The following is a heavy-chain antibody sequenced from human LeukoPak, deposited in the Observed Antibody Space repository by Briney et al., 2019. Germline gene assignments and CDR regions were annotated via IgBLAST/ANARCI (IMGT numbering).Heavy chain of an antibody. J-gene: IGHJ4*02. D-gene: IGHD2-2*01. V-gene: IGHV3-7*01. Sequence: RGSLRLSCAASGFTFSSYWMSWVRQAPGKGLEWVANIKQDGSEKYYVDSVKGRFTISRDNAKKSLYLQMTSLRAEETALYYCARLKLLWSNYFDYWGQGTLVTVSS. CDR1: GFTFSSYW. CDR3: ARLKLLWSNYFDY. CDR2: IKQDGSEK.